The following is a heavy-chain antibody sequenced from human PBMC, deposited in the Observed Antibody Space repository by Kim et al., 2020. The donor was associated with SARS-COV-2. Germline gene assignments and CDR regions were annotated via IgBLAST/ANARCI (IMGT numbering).Heavy chain of an antibody. D-gene: IGHD2-21*02. CDR2: IFGSGSGT. Sequence: GGSLRLSCAASRFTFSNFAMNWVRQAPGKGLEWVSGIFGSGSGTYYADSVKGRFNISRDNSRNTLYLQMNNLRAEDSAVYYCARHHHFTCVTFYWYFDLWGRGTLVTVSS. J-gene: IGHJ2*01. V-gene: IGHV3-23*01. CDR1: RFTFSNFA. CDR3: ARHHHFTCVTFYWYFDL.